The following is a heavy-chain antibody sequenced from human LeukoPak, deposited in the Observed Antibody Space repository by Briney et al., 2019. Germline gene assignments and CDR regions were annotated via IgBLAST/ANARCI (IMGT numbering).Heavy chain of an antibody. CDR3: ARLYSSSLGRVFDY. CDR2: IYYSGST. Sequence: PSETLSLTRTVSGGSISYYYWSWIRQPPGKGLELIGYIYYSGSTNYNPSLKSRVTISVDTSKNQFSLKLSSVTAADTAVYYCARLYSSSLGRVFDYWGQGTLVTVSS. D-gene: IGHD4-11*01. V-gene: IGHV4-59*01. J-gene: IGHJ4*02. CDR1: GGSISYYY.